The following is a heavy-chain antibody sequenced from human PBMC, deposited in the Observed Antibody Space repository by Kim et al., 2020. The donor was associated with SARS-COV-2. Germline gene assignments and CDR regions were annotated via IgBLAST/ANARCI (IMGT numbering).Heavy chain of an antibody. Sequence: ASVKVSCKASGYTFTGYYMHWVRQAPGQGLEWMGRINPNSGGTNYAQKFQGRVTMTRDTSISTAYMELSRLRSDDTAVYYCARDRPHVGSSWYRGYYYYGMDVWGQGTTVTVSS. CDR2: INPNSGGT. D-gene: IGHD6-13*01. CDR3: ARDRPHVGSSWYRGYYYYGMDV. J-gene: IGHJ6*02. CDR1: GYTFTGYY. V-gene: IGHV1-2*06.